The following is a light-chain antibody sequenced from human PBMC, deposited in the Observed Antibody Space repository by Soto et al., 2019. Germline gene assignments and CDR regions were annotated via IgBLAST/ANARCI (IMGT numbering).Light chain of an antibody. V-gene: IGKV3-15*01. CDR1: QSVSSN. Sequence: EIVTTQSPATLSVSPGERATLSCRASQSVSSNLAWYQQKPGQAPRLLIYGASTRATGIPARFSGSGSGTEFTLTISILQSEDFAVYYCQQYNNWPPLTFGGGTKVEIK. CDR3: QQYNNWPPLT. J-gene: IGKJ4*01. CDR2: GAS.